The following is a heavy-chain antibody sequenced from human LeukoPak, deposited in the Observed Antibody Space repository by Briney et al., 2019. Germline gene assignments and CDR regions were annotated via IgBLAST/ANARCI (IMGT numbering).Heavy chain of an antibody. CDR3: AKQPDKGYSYGYWGYFDY. Sequence: GGSLRLSCAASGFTFSSYWMSWVRQAPGKGLEWVANIKQDGSEKYYVDSVKGRFTISRDNAKNSLYLQMNSLRAEDTAVYYCAKQPDKGYSYGYWGYFDYWGQGALVTASS. CDR2: IKQDGSEK. D-gene: IGHD5-18*01. J-gene: IGHJ4*02. V-gene: IGHV3-7*01. CDR1: GFTFSSYW.